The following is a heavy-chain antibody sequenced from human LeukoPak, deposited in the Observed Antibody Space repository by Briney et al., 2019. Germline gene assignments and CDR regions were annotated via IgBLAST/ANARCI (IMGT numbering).Heavy chain of an antibody. J-gene: IGHJ4*02. CDR1: GFTFSSYE. CDR2: ISSSGSSI. V-gene: IGHV3-48*03. Sequence: GGSLRLSCAASGFTFSSYEMNWVRQAPGKGLERVSYISSSGSSIYDGDSVKGRFTISRDNAKNSLYLQMNSLRAEDTAVYYCARARFTMVRGALYFDYWGQGTLVTVSS. CDR3: ARARFTMVRGALYFDY. D-gene: IGHD3-10*01.